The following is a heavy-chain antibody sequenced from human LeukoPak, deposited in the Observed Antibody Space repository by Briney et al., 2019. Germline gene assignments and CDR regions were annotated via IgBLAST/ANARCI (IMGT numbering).Heavy chain of an antibody. V-gene: IGHV4-59*01. D-gene: IGHD3-10*01. CDR3: ARDRGYGVDY. CDR2: IYYSGGT. CDR1: GGSISSYY. J-gene: IGHJ4*02. Sequence: SETLSLTCTVSGGSISSYYWSRIRQPPGKGLEWIGYIYYSGGTNYNPSLKSRVTISVDTSKNQFSLKLSSVTAADTAVYYCARDRGYGVDYWGQGTLVTVSS.